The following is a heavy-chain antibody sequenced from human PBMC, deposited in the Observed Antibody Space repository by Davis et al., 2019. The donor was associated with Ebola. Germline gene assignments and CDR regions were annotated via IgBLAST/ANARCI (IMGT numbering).Heavy chain of an antibody. CDR3: YGMDV. Sequence: HTGGSLRLSCAASGFSFSDYWMHWVRHAPGKGLVWVSRISGDGTTIDYADSAKGRFTISRDNAKDTGVYFCARWGWQLASRYYHYGMDVWGKGNTVTVSS. D-gene: IGHD6-6*01. J-gene: IGHJ6*04. CDR2: ISGDGTTI. V-gene: IGHV3-74*01. CDR1: GFSFSDYW.